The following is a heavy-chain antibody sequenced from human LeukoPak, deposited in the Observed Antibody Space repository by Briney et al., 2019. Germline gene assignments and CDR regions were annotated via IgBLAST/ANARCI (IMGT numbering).Heavy chain of an antibody. D-gene: IGHD6-13*01. Sequence: QAGGSLRLSCAASGFTFSSYSMNWVRQAPGKGLEWVSSISSSSSYIYHADSVKGRFTISRDNAKNSLYLQMNSLRAEDTAVYYCARDPRPVAAAGAYFDYWGQGTLVTVSS. J-gene: IGHJ4*02. CDR2: ISSSSSYI. CDR1: GFTFSSYS. V-gene: IGHV3-21*01. CDR3: ARDPRPVAAAGAYFDY.